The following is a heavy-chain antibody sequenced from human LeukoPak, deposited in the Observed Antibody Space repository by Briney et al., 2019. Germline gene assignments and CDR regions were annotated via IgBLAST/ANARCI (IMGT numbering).Heavy chain of an antibody. CDR2: SIPILGIA. CDR1: GGTFSSYA. V-gene: IGHV1-69*04. Sequence: SVKVSCKASGGTFSSYAISWVRQAPGQGLEWMGRSIPILGIANYAQKFQGRVTITADKSTSTAYMELSSLRSEDTAVYYCARGTRYCSGGSCYNNWFDPWGQGTLVTVSS. J-gene: IGHJ5*02. CDR3: ARGTRYCSGGSCYNNWFDP. D-gene: IGHD2-15*01.